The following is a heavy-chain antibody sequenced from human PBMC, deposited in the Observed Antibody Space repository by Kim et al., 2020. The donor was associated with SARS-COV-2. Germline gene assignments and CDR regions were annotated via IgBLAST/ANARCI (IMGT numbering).Heavy chain of an antibody. Sequence: SVKVSCKASGFTFSNSAVQWVRQARGQRLEWIGWIVVGSGNTDYAERLRERVSITRDMSTSTAYMELSRLRSQDTAVYYCATTGPGIRRGKLDPWGQGTLVTVSS. J-gene: IGHJ5*02. D-gene: IGHD1-1*01. CDR3: ATTGPGIRRGKLDP. V-gene: IGHV1-58*01. CDR2: IVVGSGNT. CDR1: GFTFSNSA.